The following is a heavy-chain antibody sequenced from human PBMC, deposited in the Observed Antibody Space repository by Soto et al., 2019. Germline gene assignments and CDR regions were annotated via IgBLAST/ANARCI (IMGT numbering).Heavy chain of an antibody. D-gene: IGHD3-10*01. Sequence: SETLSLTFTVSGGSISSGDYSWSWIRQPPGKGLEWIGYIYYSGSTYYNPSLKSRVTISVYTSKNQFSLKLSSVTAADTAVYYCPRDGRFGELFHYYCMDVGGQGTTVNVSS. V-gene: IGHV4-30-4*01. J-gene: IGHJ6*02. CDR2: IYYSGST. CDR3: PRDGRFGELFHYYCMDV. CDR1: GGSISSGDYS.